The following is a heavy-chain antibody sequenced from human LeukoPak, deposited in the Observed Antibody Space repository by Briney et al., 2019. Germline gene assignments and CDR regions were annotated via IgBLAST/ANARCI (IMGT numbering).Heavy chain of an antibody. CDR1: GFSFDSYA. Sequence: GGSLRLSCAASGFSFDSYALTWVRQAPGKGLDWVSSVSGNGGNTYYADSVKGRFTISRDNSKNTLYLQMNSLRAEDTAVYYCARDQGWELPMWYWGQGTLVTVSS. D-gene: IGHD1-26*01. V-gene: IGHV3-23*01. J-gene: IGHJ4*02. CDR3: ARDQGWELPMWY. CDR2: VSGNGGNT.